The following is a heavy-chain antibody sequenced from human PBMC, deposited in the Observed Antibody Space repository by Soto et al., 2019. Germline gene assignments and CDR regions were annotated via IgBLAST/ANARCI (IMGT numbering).Heavy chain of an antibody. Sequence: QVQLVESGGGVVQPGRSLRLSCAASGFTFSSYAIHWVRQAPGKGLEWVAIISYDGKNDYFADSVKGRFTISRDNSKNTLYLQMNRLRPEDTAVVYCARDGSVTPARNYFDYWGQGDLVTVSS. J-gene: IGHJ4*02. CDR2: ISYDGKND. V-gene: IGHV3-30*04. D-gene: IGHD2-21*02. CDR1: GFTFSSYA. CDR3: ARDGSVTPARNYFDY.